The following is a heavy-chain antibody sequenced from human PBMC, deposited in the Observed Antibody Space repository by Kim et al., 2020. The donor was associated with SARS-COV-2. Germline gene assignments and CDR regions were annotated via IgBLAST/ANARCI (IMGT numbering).Heavy chain of an antibody. Sequence: SETLSLTCTVSGGSISSGGYYWSWIRQHPGKGLEWIGYIYYSGGTYSNPSLKSSVTISVETSKNLFSLKLSSVTAADTAVYYCARDPHYYGSGSYPFDYWGQGTLVTVSS. J-gene: IGHJ4*02. CDR3: ARDPHYYGSGSYPFDY. V-gene: IGHV4-31*03. CDR2: IYYSGGT. CDR1: GGSISSGGYY. D-gene: IGHD3-10*01.